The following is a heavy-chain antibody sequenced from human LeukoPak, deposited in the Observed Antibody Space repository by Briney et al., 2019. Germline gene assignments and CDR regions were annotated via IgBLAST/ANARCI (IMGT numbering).Heavy chain of an antibody. V-gene: IGHV1-3*03. Sequence: RASVKVSCKASGYTFTSYAMHWVRQAPGQRLEWMGWINAGNGNTKYSQEFQGRVTMTRDMSTSTVYMELSSLRSEDTAVYYCAREVQPVAQGAFDIWGQGTMVTVSS. D-gene: IGHD3-10*01. CDR2: INAGNGNT. CDR1: GYTFTSYA. CDR3: AREVQPVAQGAFDI. J-gene: IGHJ3*02.